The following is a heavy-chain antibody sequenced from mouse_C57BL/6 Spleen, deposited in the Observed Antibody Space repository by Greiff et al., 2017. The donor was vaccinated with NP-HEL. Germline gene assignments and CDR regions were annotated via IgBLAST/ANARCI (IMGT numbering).Heavy chain of an antibody. J-gene: IGHJ2*01. CDR1: GYTFTDYE. V-gene: IGHV1-15*01. Sequence: VKLMESGAELVRPGASVTLSCKASGYTFTDYEMHWVKQTPVHGLEWIGAIDPETGGTAYNQKFKGKAILTADKSSSTAYMELRSLTSEDSAVYYCTRWGGPYYFDYWGPGTTLTVSS. CDR3: TRWGGPYYFDY. CDR2: IDPETGGT.